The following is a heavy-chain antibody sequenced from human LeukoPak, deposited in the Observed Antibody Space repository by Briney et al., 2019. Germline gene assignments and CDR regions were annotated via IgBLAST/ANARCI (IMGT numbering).Heavy chain of an antibody. Sequence: SVKVSCKASGFTFTSSAVQWVRQARGQRLEWIGWIVVGSGNTNYAQKFQERVTITRDMSTSTAYMELSSLRSEDTAVYYCARSVTATTKEFDYWGQGTLVTVSS. CDR3: ARSVTATTKEFDY. D-gene: IGHD4-17*01. J-gene: IGHJ4*02. V-gene: IGHV1-58*01. CDR1: GFTFTSSA. CDR2: IVVGSGNT.